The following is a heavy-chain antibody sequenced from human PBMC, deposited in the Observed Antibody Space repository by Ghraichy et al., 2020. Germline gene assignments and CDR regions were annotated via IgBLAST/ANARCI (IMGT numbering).Heavy chain of an antibody. Sequence: GESLNISCAASGFTVSSNYMSWVRQAPGKGLEWVSVIYSGGSTYYADSVKGRFTISRDNSKNTLYLQMNSLRAEDTAVYYCARNNTYYYDSSGYYHNTNGMDVWGQGTTVTVSS. CDR3: ARNNTYYYDSSGYYHNTNGMDV. CDR2: IYSGGST. D-gene: IGHD3-22*01. CDR1: GFTVSSNY. V-gene: IGHV3-53*01. J-gene: IGHJ6*02.